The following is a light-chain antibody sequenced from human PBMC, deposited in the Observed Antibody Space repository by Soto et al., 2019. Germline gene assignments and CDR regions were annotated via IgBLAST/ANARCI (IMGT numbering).Light chain of an antibody. V-gene: IGKV3-11*01. CDR3: QQRSNWPPT. CDR2: DAS. Sequence: EIVMPQSPATMSVSPGASSTLSRRASQSVSSYLAWYQQKPGQAHRLLIYDASNRATGIPARFSGSGSGTDFTLTISSLEPEDFAVYYCQQRSNWPPTFGQGTKVDIK. J-gene: IGKJ1*01. CDR1: QSVSSY.